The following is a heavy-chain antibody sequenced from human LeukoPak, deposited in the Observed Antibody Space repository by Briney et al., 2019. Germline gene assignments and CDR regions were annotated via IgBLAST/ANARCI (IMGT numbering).Heavy chain of an antibody. CDR3: ARGSIAARRGPDAFDI. J-gene: IGHJ3*02. CDR1: GGSISSGDYY. D-gene: IGHD6-6*01. Sequence: SQTLSLTCTVSGGSISSGDYYWSWIRQPPGKGLEWIGYIYYSGSTYYNPSLKSRVTISVDTSKNQFSLKLSSVTAADTAVYCCARGSIAARRGPDAFDIWGQGTMVTVSS. V-gene: IGHV4-30-4*08. CDR2: IYYSGST.